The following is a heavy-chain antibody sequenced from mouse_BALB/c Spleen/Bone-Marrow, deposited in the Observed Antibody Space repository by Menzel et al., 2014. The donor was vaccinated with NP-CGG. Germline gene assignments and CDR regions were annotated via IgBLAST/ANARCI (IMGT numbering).Heavy chain of an antibody. Sequence: EVHLVESGPELVRPGASVKMSCKASGYSFTSYVMHWVKRKPGQGLEWIGYINPYNDGTKYNEKFKGKATLTSDKSSSTAYMELSSLTSEDSAVYYCARGGTSHFDYWGQGTTLTVSS. CDR1: GYSFTSYV. D-gene: IGHD3-3*01. CDR3: ARGGTSHFDY. J-gene: IGHJ2*01. V-gene: IGHV1-14*01. CDR2: INPYNDGT.